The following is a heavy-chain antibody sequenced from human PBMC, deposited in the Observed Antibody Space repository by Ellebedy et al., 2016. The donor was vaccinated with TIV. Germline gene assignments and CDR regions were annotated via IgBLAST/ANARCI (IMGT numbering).Heavy chain of an antibody. V-gene: IGHV3-53*01. J-gene: IGHJ4*02. CDR1: GFTVNNNY. Sequence: PGGSLRLSCAASGFTVNNNYMRWFRQAPGKGLEWVSLIYSGGDRNYADSVKGRFTISRDNSNNTVYLQMNSLRVEDTAVYYCARDRHCVGGRCYSVWGQGTLVTVSS. CDR3: ARDRHCVGGRCYSV. D-gene: IGHD2-15*01. CDR2: IYSGGDR.